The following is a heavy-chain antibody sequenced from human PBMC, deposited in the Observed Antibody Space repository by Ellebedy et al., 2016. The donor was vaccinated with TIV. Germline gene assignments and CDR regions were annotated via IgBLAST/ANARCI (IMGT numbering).Heavy chain of an antibody. V-gene: IGHV6-1*01. D-gene: IGHD6-13*01. CDR2: AYYRSKWLN. CDR1: VDTVSSDSAT. Sequence: QTLSLTCAIPVDTVSSDSATWRWIRQSPSRGLEWLGRAYYRSKWLNDYAVSVKGRISISPDTSKNQISLQLASVTPEDTAVYYCARMGYSSTLPYLDYWGQGTLVTVSS. CDR3: ARMGYSSTLPYLDY. J-gene: IGHJ4*02.